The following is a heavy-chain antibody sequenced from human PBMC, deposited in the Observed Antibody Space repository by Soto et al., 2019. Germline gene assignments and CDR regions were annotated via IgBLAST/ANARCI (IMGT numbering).Heavy chain of an antibody. V-gene: IGHV3-72*01. CDR2: IRRKANSYTT. D-gene: IGHD6-19*01. Sequence: EVQLVESGGGLVKPGGSLRLSCAASGLIFSDYHMDWVRQAPGKGLEWVGRIRRKANSYTTEYAASVKGRFIISRDDSKNSLYLQMNSMKSEDTAVYYCAMLGGWSGGSSGMDVWGQGTTVTVSS. CDR3: AMLGGWSGGSSGMDV. CDR1: GLIFSDYH. J-gene: IGHJ6*02.